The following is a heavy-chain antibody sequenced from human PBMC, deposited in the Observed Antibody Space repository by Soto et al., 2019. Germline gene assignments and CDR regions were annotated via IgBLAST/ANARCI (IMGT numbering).Heavy chain of an antibody. V-gene: IGHV3-74*01. Sequence: EVPLVESGGGLVQPGGSLRLSCAASGFTFSSYWMHWVRQAPGKGLVWVSRINSDGSTTNYADSVKGRFTISRDNAKNTLYLQMNSLRAEDTAVYYCARDRQWPHHAFDIWGQGTMVTVSS. J-gene: IGHJ3*02. CDR2: INSDGSTT. CDR3: ARDRQWPHHAFDI. D-gene: IGHD6-19*01. CDR1: GFTFSSYW.